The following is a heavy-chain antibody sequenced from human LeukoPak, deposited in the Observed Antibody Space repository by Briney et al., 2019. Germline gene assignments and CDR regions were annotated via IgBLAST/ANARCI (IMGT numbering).Heavy chain of an antibody. V-gene: IGHV4-59*01. CDR2: IYYSGST. J-gene: IGHJ6*03. D-gene: IGHD6-13*01. Sequence: SETLSLTCTVSGGSISSYYWSWIRQPPGKGLEWIGYIYYSGSTNYNPSLKSRVTISVDTSKNQFSLKLSSVTAADTAVYYCAREKRQQLVIYYYYYMDVWGKGTTVTVSS. CDR1: GGSISSYY. CDR3: AREKRQQLVIYYYYYMDV.